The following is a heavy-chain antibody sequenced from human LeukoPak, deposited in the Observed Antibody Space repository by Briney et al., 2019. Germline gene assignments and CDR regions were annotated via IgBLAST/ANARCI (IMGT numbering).Heavy chain of an antibody. CDR2: IYYSGSI. Sequence: SETLSLTCTVSGGSITGSRYYWGWIRQPPGKGLEWLGNIYYSGSIDHNPSLKSRLTISLDTSKNQFSLKLSSVTAADTAVYYCATPWGNAYDVWGRETMVTVSS. J-gene: IGHJ3*01. V-gene: IGHV4-39*07. CDR1: GGSITGSRYY. CDR3: ATPWGNAYDV. D-gene: IGHD3-16*01.